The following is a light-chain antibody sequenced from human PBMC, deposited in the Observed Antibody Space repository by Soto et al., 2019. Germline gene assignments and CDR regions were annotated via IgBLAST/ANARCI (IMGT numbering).Light chain of an antibody. J-gene: IGKJ3*01. V-gene: IGKV3-20*01. CDR3: QQYGSSLFT. Sequence: EVVMRQSPATLSVSPGEGATLSCRASQSVSSKYLAWYQQKPGQAPRVLIYGASIRATGIPERFSGGGSGTDFTLTITRLEPEDFAVYYCQQYGSSLFTFGPGTKVDIK. CDR1: QSVSSKY. CDR2: GAS.